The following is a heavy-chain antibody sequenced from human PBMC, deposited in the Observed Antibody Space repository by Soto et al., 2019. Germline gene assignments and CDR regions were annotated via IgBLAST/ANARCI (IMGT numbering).Heavy chain of an antibody. V-gene: IGHV1-69*02. Sequence: QVQLVQSGAEVKKPGSSVKVSCKASGGTFSSYTISWVRQAPGQGLEWMGRIIPILGIANYAQKFQGRVTITADKSTSTAYMGLSSLRSEDTAVYYCTFSGYDYGERSFDYWGQGTLVTVSS. CDR2: IIPILGIA. CDR1: GGTFSSYT. J-gene: IGHJ4*02. CDR3: TFSGYDYGERSFDY. D-gene: IGHD5-12*01.